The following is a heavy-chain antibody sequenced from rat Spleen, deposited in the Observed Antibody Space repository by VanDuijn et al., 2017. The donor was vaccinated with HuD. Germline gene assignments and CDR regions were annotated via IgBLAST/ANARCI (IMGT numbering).Heavy chain of an antibody. D-gene: IGHD1-1*01. CDR1: GFPVSSLP. Sequence: EVQLVDSGGGLVQAGRPMKPPCVASGFPVSSLPMAWGRQAPTMGLEGVATISYGDSSGHSSTYYRDSVKGRFTISRDNAKRTLFLQMDSLRSDDTATYYCTTSGVFDYWGQGVMVTVSS. J-gene: IGHJ2*01. V-gene: IGHV5-46*01. CDR3: TTSGVFDY. CDR2: ISYGDSSGHSST.